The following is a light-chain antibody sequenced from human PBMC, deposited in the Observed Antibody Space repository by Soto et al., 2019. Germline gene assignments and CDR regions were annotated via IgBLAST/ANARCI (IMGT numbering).Light chain of an antibody. CDR3: QQTYSNFVS. Sequence: DIQLTQSPSFLSASVGDTVTITCRASQGISTYLAWYQQKPGKAPKNLIYGASTLQSGVPSRFSGSGSGTDFTLTISSLQPEDFGTYYCQQTYSNFVSFGGGTKVDIK. CDR2: GAS. CDR1: QGISTY. V-gene: IGKV1-9*01. J-gene: IGKJ4*01.